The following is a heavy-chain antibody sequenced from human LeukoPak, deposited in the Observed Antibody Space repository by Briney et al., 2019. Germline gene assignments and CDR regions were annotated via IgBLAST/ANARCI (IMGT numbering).Heavy chain of an antibody. CDR1: GFTVHYYY. V-gene: IGHV3-53*01. CDR3: ARGGLWGMR. Sequence: GGALRLSCSASGFTVHYYYMGWIRPGPGKGVEWVSVIYSGDTPYYADSVKGRFTISRDNSKNTLYLQMNTLRPEDTAVYYCARGGLWGMRWGHGTLVTVSS. J-gene: IGHJ4*01. D-gene: IGHD3-16*01. CDR2: IYSGDTP.